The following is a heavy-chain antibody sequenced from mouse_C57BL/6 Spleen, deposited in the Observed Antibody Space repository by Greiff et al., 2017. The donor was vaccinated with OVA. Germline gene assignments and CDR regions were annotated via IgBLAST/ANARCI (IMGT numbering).Heavy chain of an antibody. V-gene: IGHV1-80*01. J-gene: IGHJ2*01. CDR3: ARRGPSNPSFDY. CDR2: IYPGDGDT. CDR1: GYAFSSYW. Sequence: QVQLQQSGAELVKPGASVKISCKASGYAFSSYWMNWVKQRPGKGLEWIGQIYPGDGDTNYNGKFKGKGTRTADKSSSTAYMQLSSLTSEDSAVYFCARRGPSNPSFDYWGRGTTLTVSS. D-gene: IGHD3-3*01.